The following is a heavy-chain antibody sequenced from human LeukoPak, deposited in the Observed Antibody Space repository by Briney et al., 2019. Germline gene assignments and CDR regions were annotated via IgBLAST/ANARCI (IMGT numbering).Heavy chain of an antibody. CDR3: AINGGGDSGYGNFDY. CDR1: GFTFDDYA. V-gene: IGHV3-9*01. Sequence: GGSLRLSCAVSGFTFDDYAMHWVRQVPGKGLEWVSGINWNSDSIGYADSVKGRFTTSRDNAKNSLYLQMNSLRAEDTALYYCAINGGGDSGYGNFDYWGQGTLVTVSS. D-gene: IGHD5-12*01. CDR2: INWNSDSI. J-gene: IGHJ4*02.